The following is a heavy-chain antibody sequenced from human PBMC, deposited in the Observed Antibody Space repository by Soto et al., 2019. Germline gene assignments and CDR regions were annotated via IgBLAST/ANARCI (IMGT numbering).Heavy chain of an antibody. Sequence: QVQLVESGGGVVQPGRSLRLSCAASGFTFSSYGMHWVRQAPGKGLEWVAVIWYDGSNKYYADSVKGRFTISRDNSKNALYLQMNSLRAEDMAVYYCARDQGGTWYFDYWCQGTLVTVSS. J-gene: IGHJ4*02. CDR2: IWYDGSNK. CDR1: GFTFSSYG. CDR3: ARDQGGTWYFDY. D-gene: IGHD1-1*01. V-gene: IGHV3-33*01.